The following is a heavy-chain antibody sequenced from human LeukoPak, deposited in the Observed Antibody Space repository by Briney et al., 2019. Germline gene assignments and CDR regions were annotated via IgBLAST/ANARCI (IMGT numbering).Heavy chain of an antibody. CDR1: GCTFSEYY. D-gene: IGHD5-12*01. CDR3: ARSPLRGYSGYYYHMDV. J-gene: IGHJ6*03. Sequence: GGALRLSCAASGCTFSEYYMSWIRQAPGKGVEWVSLIYSGGNTLYADSVKGRFTISRDNSKKMLYLQMNSLRAEDTAVYYCARSPLRGYSGYYYHMDVWGKGTMVTVSS. CDR2: IYSGGNT. V-gene: IGHV3-53*01.